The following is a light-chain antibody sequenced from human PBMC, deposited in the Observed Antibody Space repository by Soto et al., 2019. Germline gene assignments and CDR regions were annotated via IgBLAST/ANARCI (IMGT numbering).Light chain of an antibody. CDR3: ATWDDSLNGYV. J-gene: IGLJ1*01. V-gene: IGLV1-44*01. CDR2: RSN. Sequence: QSVLTQPPSASGTPGQRVTISCSGSSSNVGSNTVNWFQQVPGTAPKLLIYRSNQRPSGVPDRFSGSKSGTSASLAISGLQSEDEADYYCATWDDSLNGYVFGTGTKVTVL. CDR1: SSNVGSNT.